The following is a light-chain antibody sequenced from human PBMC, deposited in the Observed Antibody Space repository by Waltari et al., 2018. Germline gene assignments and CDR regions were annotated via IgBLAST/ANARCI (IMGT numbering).Light chain of an antibody. J-gene: IGLJ2*01. CDR2: DVT. CDR3: CSYAGNYVV. Sequence: QSALTQPRSVSGSPGQSVTIPCTGTSSAIGGYTYVSWYRQHPGKAPKLMVYDVTKRPSGVPDRFSGSKSGNSASLTISGLQGEDEADYYCCSYAGNYVVFGGGTKLTVL. CDR1: SSAIGGYTY. V-gene: IGLV2-11*01.